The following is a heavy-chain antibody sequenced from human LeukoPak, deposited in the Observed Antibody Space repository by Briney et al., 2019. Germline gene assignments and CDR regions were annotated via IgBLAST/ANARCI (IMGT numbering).Heavy chain of an antibody. CDR3: ARCLDNDSSGDPDTFDM. J-gene: IGHJ3*02. CDR2: VYYSGKT. CDR1: GGSMSGHY. Sequence: SETLSLTCSVSGGSMSGHYWSWIRQPPGKGLEWIGYVYYSGKTQYNPSLQRRVTISVDTSKNLFSLKVTSATAAGTAVYSCARCLDNDSSGDPDTFDMWGQGTVGTVSS. V-gene: IGHV4-59*11. D-gene: IGHD3-22*01.